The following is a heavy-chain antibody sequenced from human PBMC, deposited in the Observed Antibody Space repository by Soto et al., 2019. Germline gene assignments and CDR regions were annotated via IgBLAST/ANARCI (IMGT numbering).Heavy chain of an antibody. CDR2: IKQEGSEK. V-gene: IGHV3-7*03. CDR1: GFTFSAYW. D-gene: IGHD1-26*01. Sequence: EVQLVESGGGWVQPGVSLRLSCAASGFTFSAYWMNWVRQAPGKGLEWVANIKQEGSEKYYVNSVKGRFTISIDNGKNSVYMQLNSLRAEDTAVYYCASSSGSYEIWTPFDYWGQGTLVSVS. CDR3: ASSSGSYEIWTPFDY. J-gene: IGHJ4*02.